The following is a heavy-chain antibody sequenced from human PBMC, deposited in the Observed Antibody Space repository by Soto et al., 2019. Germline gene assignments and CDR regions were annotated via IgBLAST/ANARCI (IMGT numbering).Heavy chain of an antibody. D-gene: IGHD3-10*01. J-gene: IGHJ3*01. CDR3: ATSPSLILSTYGFVEAFNL. CDR1: GGTFKSYE. CDR2: IIPMFRTP. V-gene: IGHV1-69*12. Sequence: QVQVVQSGAEVRKPGSSVKVSCKVSGGTFKSYEISWVRQAPGQGLEWVGGIIPMFRTPNYAQKFQGTVTITADELTSTAYMELTSRRSEDTAIYYCATSPSLILSTYGFVEAFNLWGQGTVVIVSS.